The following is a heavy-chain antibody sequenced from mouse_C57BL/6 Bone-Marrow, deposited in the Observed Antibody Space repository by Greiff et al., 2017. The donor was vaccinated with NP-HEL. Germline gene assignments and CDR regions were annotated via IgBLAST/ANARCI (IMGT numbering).Heavy chain of an antibody. V-gene: IGHV14-2*01. CDR2: IDPADGET. J-gene: IGHJ1*03. D-gene: IGHD1-1*01. Sequence: VQLKESGAELVKPGASVKLSCTASGFNITDYYMHWVKQRTEQGLEWIGRIDPADGETKYAPKFQGKATITAATSSNTAYLQLSSLTSEDTAVYYGASCSYDWYCDVEDRGTAITVTA. CDR1: GFNITDYY. CDR3: ASCSYDWYCDV.